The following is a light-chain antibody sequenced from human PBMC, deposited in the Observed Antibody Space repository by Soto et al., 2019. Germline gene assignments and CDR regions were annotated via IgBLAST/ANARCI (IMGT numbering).Light chain of an antibody. CDR3: QQLNYYPLT. CDR2: AAS. CDR1: QAISSY. Sequence: DIQLTQSPSFLSASVGDGVTITCRASQAISSYLAWYQQKPGKAPKLLIYAASTLQSGVPSRFSGSGSGTEFTLTISSLQPEDCATYYCQQLNYYPLTFGGGTKVEIK. V-gene: IGKV1-9*01. J-gene: IGKJ4*01.